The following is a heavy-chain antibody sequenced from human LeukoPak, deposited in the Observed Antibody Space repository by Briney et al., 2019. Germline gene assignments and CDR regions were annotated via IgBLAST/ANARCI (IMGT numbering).Heavy chain of an antibody. CDR2: ISDDGNNK. J-gene: IGHJ4*02. D-gene: IGHD6-19*01. Sequence: GNSLRLSCAASGISFSVYVIHWVRQGPGKGLEWMARISDDGNNKLYGESVRGRFTISRDNSKNTLNLQMNSLREEDTAVYYCVVQPMYNSAWRPFDYWGQGTPVTVSS. V-gene: IGHV3-30*03. CDR3: VVQPMYNSAWRPFDY. CDR1: GISFSVYV.